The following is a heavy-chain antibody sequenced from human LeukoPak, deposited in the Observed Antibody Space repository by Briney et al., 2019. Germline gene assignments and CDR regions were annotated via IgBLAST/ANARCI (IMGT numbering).Heavy chain of an antibody. CDR2: ISRSGSTI. Sequence: PGGSLRLSCAASGFTFSNYEMSWVRQAPGKGLEWVSHISRSGSTIYYADSMRGRITISRDNAKNSLYLQMNSLRAEDTAVYYCAGDLGHPRDDPWGQGTLVTVSS. CDR3: AGDLGHPRDDP. J-gene: IGHJ5*02. CDR1: GFTFSNYE. V-gene: IGHV3-48*03.